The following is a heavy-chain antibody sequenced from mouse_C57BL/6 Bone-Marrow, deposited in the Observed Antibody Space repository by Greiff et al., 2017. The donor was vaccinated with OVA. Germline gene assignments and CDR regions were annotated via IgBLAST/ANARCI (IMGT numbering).Heavy chain of an antibody. CDR2: ISGGGGNT. V-gene: IGHV5-9*01. CDR3: ARQKSG. CDR1: GFTFSSYT. J-gene: IGHJ3*01. Sequence: EVQRVESGGGLVKPGGSLKLSCAASGFTFSSYTMSWVRQTPEKRLEWVATISGGGGNTYYPDSVKGRFTISRDNAKNTLYLQMSSLRSEDTALYYCARQKSGWGQGTLVTVSA.